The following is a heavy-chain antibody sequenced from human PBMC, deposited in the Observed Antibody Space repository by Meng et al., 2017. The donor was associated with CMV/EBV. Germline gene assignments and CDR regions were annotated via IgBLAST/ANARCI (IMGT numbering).Heavy chain of an antibody. D-gene: IGHD3-10*01. V-gene: IGHV4-4*02. CDR1: GGSLSSSNW. CDR3: ARELWFGYNWFDP. Sequence: CAVAGGSLSSSNWWSWVRQPPGKGLEWIGEIYHSGSTNYNPSLKSRVTISVDKSKNQFSLKLSSVTAADTAVYYCARELWFGYNWFDPWGQGTLVTVSS. J-gene: IGHJ5*02. CDR2: IYHSGST.